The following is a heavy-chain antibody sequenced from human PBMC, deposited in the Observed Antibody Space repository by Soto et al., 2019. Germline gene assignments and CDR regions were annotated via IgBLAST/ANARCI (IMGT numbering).Heavy chain of an antibody. CDR3: AKLHNWNDVVFDY. V-gene: IGHV3-23*01. J-gene: IGHJ4*02. CDR1: GFTFSSYA. Sequence: EVQLLESGGGLVQPGGSLRLSCAASGFTFSSYAMSWVRQAPGKGLEWVSAISGSGGSTYYAGSVKGRFTISRDNSKNTLYLQMNSLRAEDTAVYYCAKLHNWNDVVFDYWGQGTLVTVSS. D-gene: IGHD1-20*01. CDR2: ISGSGGST.